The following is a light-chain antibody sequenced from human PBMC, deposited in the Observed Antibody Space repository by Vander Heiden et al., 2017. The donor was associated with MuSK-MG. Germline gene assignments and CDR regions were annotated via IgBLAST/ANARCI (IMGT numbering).Light chain of an antibody. CDR1: SSNIGAGYD. CDR2: GAT. J-gene: IGLJ2*01. V-gene: IGLV1-40*01. Sequence: QPVLTQPPSVSGAPGQRVTIPCVGASSNIGAGYDVHWYKHLPGAAPTLLIYGATNRPSGVPARVSGAKSDASASLTITGLQAEDEADYFCQSYDRSLSDVVFGGGTKVTVL. CDR3: QSYDRSLSDVV.